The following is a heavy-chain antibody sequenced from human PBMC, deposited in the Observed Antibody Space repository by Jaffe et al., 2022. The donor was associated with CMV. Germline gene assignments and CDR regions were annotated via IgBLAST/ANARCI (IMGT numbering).Heavy chain of an antibody. J-gene: IGHJ3*02. CDR1: GYSFTSYW. V-gene: IGHV5-10-1*03. Sequence: EVQLVQSGAEVKKPGESLRISCKGSGYSFTSYWISWVRQMPGKGLEWMGRIDPSDSYTNYSPSFQGHVTISADKSISTAYLQWSSLKASDTAMYYCARHTEYLSAPDAFDIWGQGTMVTVSS. CDR3: ARHTEYLSAPDAFDI. CDR2: IDPSDSYT. D-gene: IGHD2-2*01.